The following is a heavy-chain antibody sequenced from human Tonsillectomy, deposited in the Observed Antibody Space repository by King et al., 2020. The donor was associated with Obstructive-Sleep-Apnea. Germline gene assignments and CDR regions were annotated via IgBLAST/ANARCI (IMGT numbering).Heavy chain of an antibody. D-gene: IGHD3-9*01. CDR1: GYIFTSYA. CDR3: ARRGARHGHDGAFDGTQGDFGD. Sequence: QLVQSGSELKKPGASVKVSCKASGYIFTSYAMNWVRQAPGQGLEWMGWINTYTGNPTYAQDFTGRFAFSLDTSVSTAYLQISSLKAEDTAGYYCARRGARHGHDGAFDGTQGDFGDWGQGTLVTVSS. J-gene: IGHJ4*02. V-gene: IGHV7-4-1*02. CDR2: INTYTGNP.